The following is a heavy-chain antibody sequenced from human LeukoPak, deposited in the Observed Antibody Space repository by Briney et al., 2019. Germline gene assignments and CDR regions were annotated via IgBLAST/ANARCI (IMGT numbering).Heavy chain of an antibody. Sequence: GGSLRLSCAASGFTFSSYGMHWVRQAPGKGLEWVAVIWYDGSNKYYADSVKGRFTISRDNSKNTLYLQMNSLRAEGTAVYYCAREIQLWSPLGYWGQGTLVTVSS. CDR3: AREIQLWSPLGY. CDR2: IWYDGSNK. CDR1: GFTFSSYG. V-gene: IGHV3-33*01. D-gene: IGHD5-18*01. J-gene: IGHJ4*02.